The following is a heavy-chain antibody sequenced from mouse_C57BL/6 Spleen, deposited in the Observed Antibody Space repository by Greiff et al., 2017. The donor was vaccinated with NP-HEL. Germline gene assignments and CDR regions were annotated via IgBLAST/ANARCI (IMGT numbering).Heavy chain of an antibody. D-gene: IGHD1-1*01. CDR1: GYAFTNYL. CDR2: INPGSGGT. V-gene: IGHV1-54*01. CDR3: ARAGENYGSSYWYFDV. Sequence: VQLQQSGAELVRPGTSVKVSCKASGYAFTNYLIEWVKQRPGQGLEWIGVINPGSGGTNYNEKFKGKATLTADKSSSTAYMQLSSLTSEDSAVYFCARAGENYGSSYWYFDVWGTGTTVTVSS. J-gene: IGHJ1*03.